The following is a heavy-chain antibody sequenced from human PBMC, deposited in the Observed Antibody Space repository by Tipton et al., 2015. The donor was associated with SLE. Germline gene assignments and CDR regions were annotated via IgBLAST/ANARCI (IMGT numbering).Heavy chain of an antibody. Sequence: TLSLTCTVSGYSISSGYYWGWIRQPPGKGLEWIGSIYHSGSTYYNPSLKSRVTISVDTSKNQFSLKLSSVTAADTALYYCARDRGSFGHLDYWGQGTLVTVSS. J-gene: IGHJ4*02. V-gene: IGHV4-38-2*02. CDR1: GYSISSGYY. CDR2: IYHSGST. CDR3: ARDRGSFGHLDY. D-gene: IGHD3-10*01.